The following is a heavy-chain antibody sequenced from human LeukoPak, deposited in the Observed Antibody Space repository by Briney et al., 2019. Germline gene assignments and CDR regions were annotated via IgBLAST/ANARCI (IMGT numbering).Heavy chain of an antibody. CDR2: INHSGST. CDR3: ARGRTPYYDFWSGYRTTHNWFDP. CDR1: GFTFSYYN. J-gene: IGHJ5*02. D-gene: IGHD3-3*01. V-gene: IGHV4-34*01. Sequence: GSLRLSCAASGFTFSYYNMNWVRQAPGKGLEWIGEINHSGSTNYNPSLKSRVTISVDTSKNQFSLKLSSVTAADTAVYYCARGRTPYYDFWSGYRTTHNWFDPWGQGTLVTVSS.